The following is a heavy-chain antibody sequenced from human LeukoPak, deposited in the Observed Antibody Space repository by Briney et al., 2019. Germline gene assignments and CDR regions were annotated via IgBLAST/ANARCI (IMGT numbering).Heavy chain of an antibody. Sequence: PSETLSLTCTVSGDSIGNYYWSWIRQPPGKGLERIGYIYYSGSANYNPSLKSRVTISVDTSKNQFSLKLSSVTAADTAVYYCASRPLSSYYFDYWGQGTLVTVSS. CDR1: GDSIGNYY. CDR2: IYYSGSA. J-gene: IGHJ4*02. D-gene: IGHD2/OR15-2a*01. CDR3: ASRPLSSYYFDY. V-gene: IGHV4-59*08.